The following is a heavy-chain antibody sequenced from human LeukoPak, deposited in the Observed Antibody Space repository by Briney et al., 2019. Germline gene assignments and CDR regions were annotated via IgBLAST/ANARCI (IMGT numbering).Heavy chain of an antibody. CDR2: LSYDGSQT. D-gene: IGHD3-3*01. CDR1: GFTFSNYA. J-gene: IGHJ4*02. V-gene: IGHV3-30*04. CDR3: ARVGRAYDFWDYLDY. Sequence: PGRSLRLSCAASGFTFSNYAMHWVRQAPGKGLEWVTILSYDGSQTYYADSVKGRFTISGDNSKNTLFLQMNSLRAEDTAIYYCARVGRAYDFWDYLDYWGQGTPVTVSS.